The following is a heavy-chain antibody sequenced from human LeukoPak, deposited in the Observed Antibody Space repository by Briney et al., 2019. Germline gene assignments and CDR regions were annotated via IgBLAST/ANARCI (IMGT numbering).Heavy chain of an antibody. CDR1: GYTFTSYG. J-gene: IGHJ4*02. V-gene: IGHV1-18*01. D-gene: IGHD1-26*01. Sequence: ASVKVSCKASGYTFTSYGISWVRQAPGQGLAWMGWISAYNGNTNYAQKLQGRVTMTTDTSTSTAYMELRSLRSDDTAVYYCARDQAEWELLDFDYWGQGTLVTVSS. CDR2: ISAYNGNT. CDR3: ARDQAEWELLDFDY.